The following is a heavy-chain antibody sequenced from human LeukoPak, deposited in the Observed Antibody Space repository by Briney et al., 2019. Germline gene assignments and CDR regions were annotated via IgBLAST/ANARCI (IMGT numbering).Heavy chain of an antibody. V-gene: IGHV4-59*01. J-gene: IGHJ4*02. Sequence: SETLSLTCTVSGGSISSYYWSWLRQPPGKGLEWIGYIYYSGSTNYNPSLKSRVTISVDTSKNQFSLKLSSVTAADTAVYYCARTQWLVKWYYFDYWGQGTLVTVSS. D-gene: IGHD6-19*01. CDR1: GGSISSYY. CDR3: ARTQWLVKWYYFDY. CDR2: IYYSGST.